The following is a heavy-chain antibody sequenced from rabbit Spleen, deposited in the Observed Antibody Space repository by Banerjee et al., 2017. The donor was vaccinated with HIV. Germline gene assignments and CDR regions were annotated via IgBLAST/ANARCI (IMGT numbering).Heavy chain of an antibody. J-gene: IGHJ6*01. D-gene: IGHD1-1*01. Sequence: QSLEESGGDLVKPGASLTLTCTASGFSFSSRYYMCWVRQAPGKGLEWIACIYSGSSGDTYYASWAKGRFTISKTSSTTVTLQATSLTAADTATYFCARDSSSSFSSYGMDLWGQGTLVTVS. CDR3: ARDSSSSFSSYGMDL. CDR2: IYSGSSGDT. CDR1: GFSFSSRYY. V-gene: IGHV1S40*01.